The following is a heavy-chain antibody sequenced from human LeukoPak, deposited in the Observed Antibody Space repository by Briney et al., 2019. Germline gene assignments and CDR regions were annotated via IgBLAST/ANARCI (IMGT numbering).Heavy chain of an antibody. CDR3: ARVYDFWSGYPPY. Sequence: PGGSLRLSCAASGFTFSSYSMNWVRQAPGKGLEWVSSISSSSSYIYYADSVKGRFTISRDNAKNSLYLQMNSLRAEDTAVYYCARVYDFWSGYPPYWGQGTLVTVSS. CDR2: ISSSSSYI. D-gene: IGHD3-3*01. V-gene: IGHV3-21*01. J-gene: IGHJ4*02. CDR1: GFTFSSYS.